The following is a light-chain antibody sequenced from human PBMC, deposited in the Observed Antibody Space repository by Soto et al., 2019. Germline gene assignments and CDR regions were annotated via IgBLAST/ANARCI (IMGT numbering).Light chain of an antibody. CDR2: KAS. Sequence: DIQMTQSPSTLSASVGDRVTITCRASQSITSWLAWYQQKPGKAPKLLIYKASTLESGVPSRFSGSGSGTEFTRTISRLQPDDFAAYYCQQYYLYPWTFGQGTKVEFK. CDR3: QQYYLYPWT. J-gene: IGKJ1*01. CDR1: QSITSW. V-gene: IGKV1-5*03.